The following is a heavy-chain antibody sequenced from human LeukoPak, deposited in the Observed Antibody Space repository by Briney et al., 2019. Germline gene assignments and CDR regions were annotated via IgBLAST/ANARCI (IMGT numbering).Heavy chain of an antibody. J-gene: IGHJ6*02. CDR1: GGSISSYY. D-gene: IGHD1-1*01. Sequence: SETLSLTRTVSGGSISSYYWSWIRQPAGKGLGWSGRIYISGSTNYNLSIKSRVTMSVDTSKNQFSLKLSSVPAADTAVYYCARGSRLYYYYGMDVWGQGTTVTVSS. V-gene: IGHV4-4*07. CDR3: ARGSRLYYYYGMDV. CDR2: IYISGST.